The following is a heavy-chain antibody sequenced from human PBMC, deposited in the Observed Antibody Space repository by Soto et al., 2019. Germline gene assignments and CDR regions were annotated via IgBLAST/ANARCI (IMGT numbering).Heavy chain of an antibody. V-gene: IGHV4-59*01. Sequence: PSETLSLTCTVSGDSISRYYWNLLRQPPGKGLEWIGYIYYNGSTHYNPSLKRRVTISVDTSKSRFSLKLSSMTAADTAVYYCARGMGFSGYVRFDSWGQGTLVTVSS. J-gene: IGHJ5*01. CDR2: IYYNGST. CDR3: ARGMGFSGYVRFDS. CDR1: GDSISRYY. D-gene: IGHD5-12*01.